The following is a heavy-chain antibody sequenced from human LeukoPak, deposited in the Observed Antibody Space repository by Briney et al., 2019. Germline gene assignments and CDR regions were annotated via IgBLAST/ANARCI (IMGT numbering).Heavy chain of an antibody. J-gene: IGHJ3*02. V-gene: IGHV3-53*04. CDR2: IYSDDRT. CDR3: AREVMAKRRAFDI. Sequence: GGSLRLSCAASGFTFSNYGMQWVRQAPGKGLEWVSVIYSDDRTYYADSVKGRFTISRHTSKKTLYLQMNSLRAEDTAVYYCAREVMAKRRAFDIWGQGTVVTVSS. D-gene: IGHD2-8*01. CDR1: GFTFSNYG.